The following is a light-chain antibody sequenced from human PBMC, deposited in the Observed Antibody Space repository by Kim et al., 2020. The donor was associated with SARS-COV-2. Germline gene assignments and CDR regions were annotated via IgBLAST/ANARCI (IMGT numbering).Light chain of an antibody. CDR2: DVS. CDR3: SSHTTSSTYV. J-gene: IGLJ1*01. Sequence: GQSSTISSNGTSGDSGYYNYVCWYQQNPGKAPKLIIYDVSERASGVSNRFSGSQSGNTASLAISGLRAEDEADYYCSSHTTSSTYVFGSGTRVTVL. V-gene: IGLV2-14*03. CDR1: SGDSGYYNY.